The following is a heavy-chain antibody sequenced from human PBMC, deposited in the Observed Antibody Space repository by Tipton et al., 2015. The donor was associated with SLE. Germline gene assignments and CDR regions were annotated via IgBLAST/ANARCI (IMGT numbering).Heavy chain of an antibody. V-gene: IGHV4-34*01. CDR3: AGGYVITFGGVGY. CDR2: IYYSGST. CDR1: GGSFSGYY. D-gene: IGHD3-16*01. Sequence: TLSLTCAVYGGSFSGYYWSWIRQPPGKGLEWIGSIYYSGSTYYNPSLKSRVTISVDTSKNQFSLKLSSVTAADTAVYYCAGGYVITFGGVGYWGQGTLVTVSS. J-gene: IGHJ4*02.